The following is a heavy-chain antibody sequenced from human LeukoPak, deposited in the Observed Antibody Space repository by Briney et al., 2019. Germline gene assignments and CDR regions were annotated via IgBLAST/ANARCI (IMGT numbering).Heavy chain of an antibody. CDR2: INHTGST. Sequence: SETLSLTCAVYGGSFSAYYWSWVRQPPGKGLEWIGEINHTGSTNYNPSLKSRVTISGDTSKNQLSLEVMSVTAADTAVYYCARVSRGANSGYYYEDYWGQGTLVTVSS. V-gene: IGHV4-34*01. CDR3: ARVSRGANSGYYYEDY. D-gene: IGHD3-22*01. CDR1: GGSFSAYY. J-gene: IGHJ4*02.